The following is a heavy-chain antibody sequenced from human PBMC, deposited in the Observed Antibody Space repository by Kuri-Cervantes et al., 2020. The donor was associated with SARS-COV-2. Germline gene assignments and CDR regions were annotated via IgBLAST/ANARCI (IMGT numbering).Heavy chain of an antibody. D-gene: IGHD4-11*01. V-gene: IGHV1-69*13. CDR1: GGTFSSYA. J-gene: IGHJ6*02. Sequence: SVNVSCKASGGTFSSYAISWVRQAPGQGLEWMGGIIPIFGTANYAQKFQGRVTITADESTSTAYMELSSLRSEDTAVYYCARGHWTTVTRVMYYYYGMDVWGQGTTVTVSS. CDR3: ARGHWTTVTRVMYYYYGMDV. CDR2: IIPIFGTA.